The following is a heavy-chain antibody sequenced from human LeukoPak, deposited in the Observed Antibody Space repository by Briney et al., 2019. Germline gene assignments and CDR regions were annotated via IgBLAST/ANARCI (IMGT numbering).Heavy chain of an antibody. V-gene: IGHV3-23*01. CDR1: GFTFSSYA. Sequence: PGGSLRLSCAASGFTFSSYAMSLVRQAPGKGLEWVSTISGTGGSTSYADSVKGRFTISRDNSKNTLYLQMNSLSAEDTAVYYCAEDWASYFPSCGQGTLVTVSS. CDR2: ISGTGGST. D-gene: IGHD3-16*01. CDR3: AEDWASYFPS. J-gene: IGHJ5*02.